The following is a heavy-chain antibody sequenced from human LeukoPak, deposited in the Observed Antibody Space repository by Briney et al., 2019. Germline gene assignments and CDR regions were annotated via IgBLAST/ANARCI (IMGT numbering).Heavy chain of an antibody. V-gene: IGHV3-23*01. D-gene: IGHD6-13*01. CDR1: GFTFSSYA. CDR3: ANYPAAGNINFDH. Sequence: GGSLRLSCAASGFTFSSYAMSWVRQAPGKGLEWVSAISGSGGSTYYADSVKGRSTISRDNSKNTLYLQMNSLRAEDTAVYYCANYPAAGNINFDHWGQGTLVTVSS. CDR2: ISGSGGST. J-gene: IGHJ4*02.